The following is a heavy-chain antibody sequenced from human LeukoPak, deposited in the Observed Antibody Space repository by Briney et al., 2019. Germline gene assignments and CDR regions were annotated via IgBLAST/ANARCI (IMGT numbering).Heavy chain of an antibody. Sequence: PGGSLRLSCAASGFTFSSYEMNWVRQAPGKGLEWVSSISSSSSYIFYADSVKGRFTISRDNAKNSLYLQVNSLRAEDTAVYYCARVNSAMVRVFDYWGQGTLVTVSS. CDR2: ISSSSSYI. J-gene: IGHJ4*02. CDR3: ARVNSAMVRVFDY. V-gene: IGHV3-21*01. D-gene: IGHD5-18*01. CDR1: GFTFSSYE.